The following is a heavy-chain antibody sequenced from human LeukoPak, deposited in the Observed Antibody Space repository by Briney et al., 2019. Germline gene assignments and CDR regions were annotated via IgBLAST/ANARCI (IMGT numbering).Heavy chain of an antibody. Sequence: SETLSLTCTVSGGSISSYYWSWIRQPPGKGLEWIGYIYYSGSTNYNPSLQSRVTISVDTSKTQFSLKLSSVTAADTAVYYCARVGDCGGDCSHFDYWGQGTLVTVSS. J-gene: IGHJ4*02. D-gene: IGHD2-21*02. CDR3: ARVGDCGGDCSHFDY. V-gene: IGHV4-59*01. CDR2: IYYSGST. CDR1: GGSISSYY.